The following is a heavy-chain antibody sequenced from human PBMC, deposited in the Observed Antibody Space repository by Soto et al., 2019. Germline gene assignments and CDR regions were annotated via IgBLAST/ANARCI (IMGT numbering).Heavy chain of an antibody. CDR3: ARDRTISDYRSSGALGL. Sequence: EVQLVESGGGLVQPGGPVGLPCKPPGSTGRSHTIDRFPQVPGKEREWVSVSYRGGSTYYATSVTGRFIISRDNSKSTVYLQMNSLRAEDTAVYYCARDRTISDYRSSGALGLWGQGTLVSVSS. CDR2: SYRGGST. J-gene: IGHJ4*02. CDR1: GSTGRSHT. D-gene: IGHD6-6*01. V-gene: IGHV3-66*01.